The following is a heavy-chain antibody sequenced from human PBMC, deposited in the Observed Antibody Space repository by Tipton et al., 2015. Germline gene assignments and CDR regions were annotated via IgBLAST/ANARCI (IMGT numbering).Heavy chain of an antibody. Sequence: TLSLTCTVSGGSISGYYWSWIRQPPGKGLEWIGFIYYSGNTNYKSSLKSRVTISVDTSKNQFSLKLNSVTAADTAVYYCARGQYYDSSGSLGYWGRGTLVTVSP. J-gene: IGHJ4*02. D-gene: IGHD3-22*01. V-gene: IGHV4-59*12. CDR1: GGSISGYY. CDR2: IYYSGNT. CDR3: ARGQYYDSSGSLGY.